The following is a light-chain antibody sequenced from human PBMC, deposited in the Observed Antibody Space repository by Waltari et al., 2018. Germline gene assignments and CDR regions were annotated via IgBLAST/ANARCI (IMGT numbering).Light chain of an antibody. CDR1: QSITSNY. V-gene: IGKV3-20*01. J-gene: IGKJ2*01. CDR2: DAS. CDR3: QQCGRSLYT. Sequence: TQSPGTLSLSPGERATLPCRASQSITSNYLAWYQQRPGQAPRLLIYDASTRATGIPDRFSGSGSGTDFTLTISRLEPEDFAVYYCQQCGRSLYTFGQGTTLEIK.